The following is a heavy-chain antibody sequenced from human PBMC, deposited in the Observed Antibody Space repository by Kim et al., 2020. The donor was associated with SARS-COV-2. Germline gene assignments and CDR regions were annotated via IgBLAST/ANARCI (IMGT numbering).Heavy chain of an antibody. Sequence: ASVKVSCKASGYTFTSYGISWVRQAPGQGLEWMGWISAYNGNTNYAQKLQGRVTMTTDTSTSTAYMELRSLRSDDTAVYYCARVATPGSSWYLGPYYYYGMDVWGQGTTVTVSS. CDR3: ARVATPGSSWYLGPYYYYGMDV. J-gene: IGHJ6*02. D-gene: IGHD6-13*01. CDR2: ISAYNGNT. CDR1: GYTFTSYG. V-gene: IGHV1-18*01.